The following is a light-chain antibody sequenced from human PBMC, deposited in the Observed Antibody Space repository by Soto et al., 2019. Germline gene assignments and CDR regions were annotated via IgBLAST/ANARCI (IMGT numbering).Light chain of an antibody. Sequence: QSALTQPPSASGSPGQSVTISCTGTSSDVGSYNLVSWYQQHPGKAPKLMIYEVTKRPSGVPDRFSGSKSGNTASLTVSGLQAEDEADYYCSSYADSNSYVFGTGTKVTVL. CDR1: SSDVGSYNL. V-gene: IGLV2-8*01. CDR2: EVT. J-gene: IGLJ1*01. CDR3: SSYADSNSYV.